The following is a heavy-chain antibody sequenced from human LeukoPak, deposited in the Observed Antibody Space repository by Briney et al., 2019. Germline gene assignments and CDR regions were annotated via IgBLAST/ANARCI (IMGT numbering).Heavy chain of an antibody. CDR3: ARHLPYCGGECPYYYMDV. V-gene: IGHV4-4*09. CDR1: GASISSDY. Sequence: PSETLSLTCMVSGASISSDYWSWIRQPPGKGLGWIGNIFSSETTKYNPSLRSRATISGDTSKNQFSLKLSSVTAADTAVYYCARHLPYCGGECPYYYMDVWGKGTTVTVSS. D-gene: IGHD2-21*01. J-gene: IGHJ6*03. CDR2: IFSSETT.